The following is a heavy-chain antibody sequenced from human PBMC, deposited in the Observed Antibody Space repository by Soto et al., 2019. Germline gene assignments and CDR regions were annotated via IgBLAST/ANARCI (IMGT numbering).Heavy chain of an antibody. J-gene: IGHJ4*02. D-gene: IGHD2-21*01. CDR2: IIPFLDIT. CDR3: AREGDESMHY. CDR1: GGTFSSHI. Sequence: QVQLVQSGAEVKKPGSSVKVSCKASGGTFSSHIVSWVRQAPGQGLEWMGRIIPFLDITNYAQKFKGRATITADKSTSTAYMELSPLRSEDTALYYCAREGDESMHYWGQGTLVTVSS. V-gene: IGHV1-69*08.